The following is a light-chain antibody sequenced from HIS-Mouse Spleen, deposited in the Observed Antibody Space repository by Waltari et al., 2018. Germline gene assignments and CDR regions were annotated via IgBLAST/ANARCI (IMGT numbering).Light chain of an antibody. CDR1: ALQKQY. V-gene: IGLV3-25*03. Sequence: SYELTQPPSVSVSPGQTARITCSGHALQKQYASWYQQNPGQAPVLVIYKDSERPSGIPERFSGSSSGTTVTLTISGVQAEDEADYYCQSADSSGTYWVFGGGTKLTVL. CDR2: KDS. J-gene: IGLJ3*02. CDR3: QSADSSGTYWV.